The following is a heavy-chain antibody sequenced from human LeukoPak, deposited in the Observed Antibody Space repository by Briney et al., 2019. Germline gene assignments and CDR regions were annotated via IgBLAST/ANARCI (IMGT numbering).Heavy chain of an antibody. J-gene: IGHJ5*02. CDR2: ISGSGGST. Sequence: GGSLRLSCAASGFTISSYAMSWVRQAPGKGLEWVSAISGSGGSTYYADSVKGRFTISRDNSKNTLYLQMNSLRAEDTAVYYCAKSQDRSYYLDRGNWFDPWGQGTLVTVSS. D-gene: IGHD3-10*01. CDR3: AKSQDRSYYLDRGNWFDP. CDR1: GFTISSYA. V-gene: IGHV3-23*01.